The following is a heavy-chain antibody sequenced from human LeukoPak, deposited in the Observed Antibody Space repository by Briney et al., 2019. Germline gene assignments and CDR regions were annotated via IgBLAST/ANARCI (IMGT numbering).Heavy chain of an antibody. Sequence: PGGSLRLSCAASGFTFSSYAMAWVRQDSGKGLEWVSAISSSGGSTYYVDSVKGRFTISRDNSKNTLYLQMNSLRAEDTAVYYCAKDLNGSFDYWGQGTLVTVSS. J-gene: IGHJ4*02. D-gene: IGHD2-8*01. V-gene: IGHV3-23*01. CDR3: AKDLNGSFDY. CDR1: GFTFSSYA. CDR2: ISSSGGST.